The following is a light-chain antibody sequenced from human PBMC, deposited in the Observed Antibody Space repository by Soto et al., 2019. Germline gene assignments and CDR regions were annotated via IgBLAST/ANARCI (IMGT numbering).Light chain of an antibody. Sequence: NFMLTQPHSVSESPGKTVTISCTRSSGSIANNYVQWYQQRPGSAPTTVIYEDHQRPSGVPGRFSGSIDSSSNSASLSIPGLKTEDEADYNCQSYDSNNHVVFGGWTKLTVL. CDR1: SGSIANNY. J-gene: IGLJ2*01. CDR2: EDH. V-gene: IGLV6-57*04. CDR3: QSYDSNNHVV.